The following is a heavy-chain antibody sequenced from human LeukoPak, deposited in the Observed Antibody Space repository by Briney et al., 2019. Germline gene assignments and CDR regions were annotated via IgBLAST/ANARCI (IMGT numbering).Heavy chain of an antibody. CDR3: ARGRDTTVTNWFDP. J-gene: IGHJ5*02. CDR1: GFTFSSYS. D-gene: IGHD4-11*01. Sequence: GGSLRLSCAASGFTFSSYSMTWVRQAPGKGLEWVSSISSSSSYIYYADSVKGRFTISRDNAKNSLYLQMNSLRAEDTAVYYCARGRDTTVTNWFDPWGQGTLVTVSS. CDR2: ISSSSSYI. V-gene: IGHV3-21*01.